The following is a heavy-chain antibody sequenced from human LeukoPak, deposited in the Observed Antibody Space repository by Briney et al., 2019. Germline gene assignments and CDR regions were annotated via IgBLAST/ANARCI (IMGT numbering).Heavy chain of an antibody. CDR2: IWYDGSNK. D-gene: IGHD4-17*01. V-gene: IGHV3-33*06. CDR3: AKDRSVRSPFDY. J-gene: IGHJ4*02. Sequence: GGSLILSCAASGFTFSSYGMHWVRQAPGKGLEWVAVIWYDGSNKYYADSVKGRFTISRDNSKSTLYLQMNSLRAEDTAVYYCAKDRSVRSPFDYWGQGTLVTVSS. CDR1: GFTFSSYG.